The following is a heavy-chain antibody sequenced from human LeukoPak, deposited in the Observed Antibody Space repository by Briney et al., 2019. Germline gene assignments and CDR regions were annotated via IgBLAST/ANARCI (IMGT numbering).Heavy chain of an antibody. CDR3: ARGSDILTGYYPLDY. Sequence: PSETLSLTCAVYGGSFSGYYWTWIRQPPGKGLEWIGEINHSGSTNYNPSLKSRVTISVDTSKNHLSLKLTSVTAADTAVYYCARGSDILTGYYPLDYWGQGTLVTVSS. CDR1: GGSFSGYY. D-gene: IGHD3-9*01. V-gene: IGHV4-34*01. CDR2: INHSGST. J-gene: IGHJ4*02.